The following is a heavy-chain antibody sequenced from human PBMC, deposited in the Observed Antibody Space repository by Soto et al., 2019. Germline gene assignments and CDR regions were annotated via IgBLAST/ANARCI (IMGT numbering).Heavy chain of an antibody. CDR1: AFTFSTYD. CDR3: ARAFGFYDTYGYYGAFYYYGMDV. V-gene: IGHV3-48*02. D-gene: IGHD3-22*01. Sequence: EVQLVESGGGLVQPGGSLKLSCAASAFTFSTYDMNWVRQAPGKGLEWVSYISSSGATIYYADSVQGRFTISRDNAKNSLFLEMHSLGDEDTAVYYCARAFGFYDTYGYYGAFYYYGMDVWGQGTTVTVSS. J-gene: IGHJ6*02. CDR2: ISSSGATI.